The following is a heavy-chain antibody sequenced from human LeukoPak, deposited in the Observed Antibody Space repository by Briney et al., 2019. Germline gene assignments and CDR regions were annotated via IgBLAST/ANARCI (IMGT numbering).Heavy chain of an antibody. V-gene: IGHV4-30-2*01. Sequence: SETLSLTCTVSGGSISSGGYYWSWIRQPPGKGLEWIGYIYHSGSTYYNPSLKSRVTISVDRSKNQFSLKLSSVTAADTAVYYCARNIAAAGPDAFDIWGQGTMVTVSS. D-gene: IGHD6-13*01. CDR2: IYHSGST. CDR3: ARNIAAAGPDAFDI. J-gene: IGHJ3*02. CDR1: GGSISSGGYY.